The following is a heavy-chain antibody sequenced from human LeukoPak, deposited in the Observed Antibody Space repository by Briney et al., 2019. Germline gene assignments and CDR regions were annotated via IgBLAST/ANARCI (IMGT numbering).Heavy chain of an antibody. D-gene: IGHD6-19*01. Sequence: SETLSLICTVSGGSITSSTYFWGWIRQPPGKGLECIGSIYYSGTTYYNPSLKSRVTISVDTSNNQFSLKLSSVTAADTAVYYCARRRSPVYSSGFFDYGGQGTLVTVSS. V-gene: IGHV4-39*01. CDR1: GGSITSSTYF. J-gene: IGHJ4*02. CDR3: ARRRSPVYSSGFFDY. CDR2: IYYSGTT.